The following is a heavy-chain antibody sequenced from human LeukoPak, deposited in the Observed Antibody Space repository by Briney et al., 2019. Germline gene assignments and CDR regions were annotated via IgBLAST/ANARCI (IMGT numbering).Heavy chain of an antibody. V-gene: IGHV1-2*02. CDR3: ARDLEYSDYGGNSYYFDY. J-gene: IGHJ4*02. D-gene: IGHD4-23*01. CDR2: INPNSGGT. Sequence: ASVKVSCKASGYTFTGYYMHWVRQAPGPGLEWMGWINPNSGGTNYAQKFQGRVTMTRDTSISTAYMELSRLRSDDTAVYYCARDLEYSDYGGNSYYFDYWGQGTLVTVSS. CDR1: GYTFTGYY.